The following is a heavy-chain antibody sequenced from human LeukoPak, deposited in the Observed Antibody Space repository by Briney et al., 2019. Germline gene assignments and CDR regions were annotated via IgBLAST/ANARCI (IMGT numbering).Heavy chain of an antibody. CDR2: IYHSGST. J-gene: IGHJ3*02. D-gene: IGHD2-2*01. V-gene: IGHV4-30-2*01. CDR3: ARDSAVYDAFDI. CDR1: GDSISSGGSS. Sequence: SQTLSLTCSVYGDSISSGGSSWSWIRQPPGKGLEWIGYIYHSGSTYYNPSLKSRVIITVDRSKNQFSLKLSSVTAADTAVYYCARDSAVYDAFDIWGQGTMVTVSS.